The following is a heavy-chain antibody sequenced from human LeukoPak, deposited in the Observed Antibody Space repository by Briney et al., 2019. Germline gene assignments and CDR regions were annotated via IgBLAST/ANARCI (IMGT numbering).Heavy chain of an antibody. CDR1: GGTFSSYA. CDR3: ARSYGDYPFDY. D-gene: IGHD4-17*01. J-gene: IGHJ4*02. Sequence: GASVKVSCKASGGTFSSYAISWVRQAPGQGLEWMGRIIPILGIANYAQKFQGRVTITADKSTSTAYMELSSLRSEDTAVYYCARSYGDYPFDYWGQGTLVTVSS. V-gene: IGHV1-69*04. CDR2: IIPILGIA.